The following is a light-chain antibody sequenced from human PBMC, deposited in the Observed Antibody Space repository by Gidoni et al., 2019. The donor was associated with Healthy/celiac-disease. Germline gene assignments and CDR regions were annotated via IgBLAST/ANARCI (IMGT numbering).Light chain of an antibody. J-gene: IGKJ5*01. V-gene: IGKV1-33*01. CDR3: QQYDNLPIT. Sequence: DIQMTQSPSSLSASVGDRVTITCQASQDISNYLNWYQQEPGKAPKLLIDDASNLETGVPSRFSGSGSGTDFTFTISSLQPEDIATYYCQQYDNLPITFGQGTRLEIK. CDR1: QDISNY. CDR2: DAS.